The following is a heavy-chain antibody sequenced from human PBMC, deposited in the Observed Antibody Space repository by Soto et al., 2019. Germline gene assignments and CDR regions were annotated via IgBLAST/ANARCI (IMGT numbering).Heavy chain of an antibody. Sequence: QVQLVQSGAEVKKPGSSVKVSCKASGGTFSSYAISWVRQAPGQGLGWMGGIIPIFGTANYAQKFQGRVTITADESTSTAYMELSSLRSEDTAVYYCARPKVDWSFDLYYFDYWGQGTLVTVSS. D-gene: IGHD3-9*01. V-gene: IGHV1-69*01. J-gene: IGHJ4*02. CDR2: IIPIFGTA. CDR1: GGTFSSYA. CDR3: ARPKVDWSFDLYYFDY.